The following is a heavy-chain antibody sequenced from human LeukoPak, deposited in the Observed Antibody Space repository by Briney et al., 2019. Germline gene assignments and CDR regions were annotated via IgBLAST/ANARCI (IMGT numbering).Heavy chain of an antibody. CDR3: ARGHLVRHELDY. J-gene: IGHJ4*02. CDR2: IYDSGST. Sequence: PSETLSLTCAVSGGSISSYYWSWVRPPPGKGLEWIGYIYDSGSTNYNPSLKSRLTISVDTSKNQFSLKLSSVTAADTAVYYCARGHLVRHELDYWGQGTLVTVSS. CDR1: GGSISSYY. D-gene: IGHD6-6*01. V-gene: IGHV4-59*01.